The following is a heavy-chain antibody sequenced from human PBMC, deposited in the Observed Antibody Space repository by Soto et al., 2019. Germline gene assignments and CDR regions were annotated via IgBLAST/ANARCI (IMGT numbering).Heavy chain of an antibody. Sequence: SETLSLTCAVSGGSISSGGYFWSWIRQPPGKGLEWIGYIYHSGSTYYNPSLKSRVTISVDTSKNQFSLKLTSVTAADTAAYYCARQVNSGTYDRWGQGTLVTVSS. CDR1: GGSISSGGYF. V-gene: IGHV4-30-2*03. CDR3: ARQVNSGTYDR. CDR2: IYHSGST. D-gene: IGHD1-26*01. J-gene: IGHJ5*02.